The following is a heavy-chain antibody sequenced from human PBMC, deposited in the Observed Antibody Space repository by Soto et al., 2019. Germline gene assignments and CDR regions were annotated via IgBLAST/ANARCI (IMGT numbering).Heavy chain of an antibody. D-gene: IGHD3-22*01. CDR3: AAAPYYYDSSGYSDY. V-gene: IGHV1-58*01. J-gene: IGHJ4*02. Sequence: QMQLVQSGPEVKKPGTSVKVSCKASGFTFTSSAVQWVRQARGQRLEWIGWIVVGSGNTNYAQKFQERDTITRDMSTSTAYMELSSLRSEDTAVYYCAAAPYYYDSSGYSDYWGQGTLVTVSS. CDR2: IVVGSGNT. CDR1: GFTFTSSA.